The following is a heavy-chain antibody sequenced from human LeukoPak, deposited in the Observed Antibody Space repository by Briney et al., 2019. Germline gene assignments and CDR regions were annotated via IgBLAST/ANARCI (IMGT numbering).Heavy chain of an antibody. J-gene: IGHJ6*02. V-gene: IGHV4-59*01. D-gene: IGHD3-10*01. CDR3: ARDRGDNFDYYYGMDV. Sequence: PSETLSLTCTVSGGSISSYYWSWIPQPPGKGPEWIGYIYYSGSTNYNPSLKSRVTISVDTSKNQFSLKLNSVTAADTAVYYCARDRGDNFDYYYGMDVWGQGTTVTVSS. CDR1: GGSISSYY. CDR2: IYYSGST.